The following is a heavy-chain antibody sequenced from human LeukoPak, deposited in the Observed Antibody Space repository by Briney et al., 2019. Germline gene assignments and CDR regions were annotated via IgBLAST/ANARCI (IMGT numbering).Heavy chain of an antibody. CDR1: GGTFSSYA. CDR3: ARLDYYDSSGYYYGGHFDY. J-gene: IGHJ4*02. Sequence: SVKVSCKATGGTFSSYAISWVRQAPGQGLEWMGGIIPIFGTANYAQKFQGRVTITADESTSTAYMELSSLRSEDTAVYYCARLDYYDSSGYYYGGHFDYWGQGTLVTVSS. CDR2: IIPIFGTA. V-gene: IGHV1-69*13. D-gene: IGHD3-22*01.